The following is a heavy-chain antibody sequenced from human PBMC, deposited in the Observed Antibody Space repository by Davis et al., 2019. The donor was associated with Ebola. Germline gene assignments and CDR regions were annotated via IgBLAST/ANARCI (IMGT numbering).Heavy chain of an antibody. J-gene: IGHJ3*02. CDR3: ARVGGYDVWSGYYTLDAFDI. Sequence: GESLKIPCAASGFTFSSYSMNWVRQAPGKGLEWVSSISSSSSYIYYADSVKGRFTISRDNAKNSLYLLMNSLRAEDTAVYYCARVGGYDVWSGYYTLDAFDIWGQGTMVTVSS. CDR1: GFTFSSYS. V-gene: IGHV3-21*01. D-gene: IGHD3-3*01. CDR2: ISSSSSYI.